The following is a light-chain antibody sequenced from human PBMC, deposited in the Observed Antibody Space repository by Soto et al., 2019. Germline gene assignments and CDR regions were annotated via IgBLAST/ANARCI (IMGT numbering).Light chain of an antibody. CDR2: GAS. CDR1: QSVSNNY. J-gene: IGKJ1*01. V-gene: IGKV3-20*01. CDR3: QQYGSSGT. Sequence: IVLPQSPGTLSLSPGERATLSCRASQSVSNNYLAWYQQKPGQAPRLLIYGASNRATGIPDRFSGSGSGTDFTLTISRLETEDFAVYYCQQYGSSGTFGQGTKVDIK.